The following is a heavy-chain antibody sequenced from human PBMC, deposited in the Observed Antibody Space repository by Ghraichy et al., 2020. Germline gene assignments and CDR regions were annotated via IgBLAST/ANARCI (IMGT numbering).Heavy chain of an antibody. D-gene: IGHD3-22*01. Sequence: SCAASGFTFSSYSMSWVRQAPGKGLEWVSYISSSSSNIHYADSVKGRFTISRDNAKNSLYLQMNSLRDEDTAVYYCARDPYESGTNDYWGQGTLVTVSS. CDR3: ARDPYESGTNDY. CDR2: ISSSSSNI. V-gene: IGHV3-48*02. CDR1: GFTFSSYS. J-gene: IGHJ4*02.